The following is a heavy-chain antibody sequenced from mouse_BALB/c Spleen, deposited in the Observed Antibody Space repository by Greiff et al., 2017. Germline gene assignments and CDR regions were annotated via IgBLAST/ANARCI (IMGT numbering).Heavy chain of an antibody. Sequence: VQLKQSGPELVKPGASVKISCKASGYSFTGYYMHWVKQSHVKSLEWIGRINPYNGATSYNQNFKDKASLTVDKSSSTAYMELHSLTSEDSAVYYCARTPTVYYFDYWGQGTTLTVSS. CDR3: ARTPTVYYFDY. J-gene: IGHJ2*01. D-gene: IGHD1-1*01. V-gene: IGHV1-31*01. CDR2: INPYNGAT. CDR1: GYSFTGYY.